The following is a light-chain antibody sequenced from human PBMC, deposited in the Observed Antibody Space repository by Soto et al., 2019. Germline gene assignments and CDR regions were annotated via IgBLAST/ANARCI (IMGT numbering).Light chain of an antibody. J-gene: IGLJ2*01. CDR2: RKSDGSH. Sequence: QLVLTQSPSASASLGASVKLTCTLSSGHSSYAIAWHQQRPEKGPRYLMKRKSDGSHSKGDGIPDRFSGSSSGAERYLTISSLQSEDESDYYCQTWVTGIQVFGGGTKLTVL. CDR3: QTWVTGIQV. V-gene: IGLV4-69*01. CDR1: SGHSSYA.